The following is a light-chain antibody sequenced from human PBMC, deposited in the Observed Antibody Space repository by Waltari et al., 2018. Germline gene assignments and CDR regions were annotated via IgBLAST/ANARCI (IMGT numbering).Light chain of an antibody. CDR1: SRDVGGYYY. CDR2: EVT. J-gene: IGLJ1*01. CDR3: CSYVGLGTYV. V-gene: IGLV2-23*02. Sequence: QSALTQPASVSGSPGQSITISCTGTSRDVGGYYYLSWYQQRPGKAPRLLIYEVTKRAPGTSDRFSASKSGNTASLSISGLQAQEDEADYYCCSYVGLGTYVFGTGTKVTV.